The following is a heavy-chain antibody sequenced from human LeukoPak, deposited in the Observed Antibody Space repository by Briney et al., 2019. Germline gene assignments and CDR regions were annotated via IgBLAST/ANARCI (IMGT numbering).Heavy chain of an antibody. J-gene: IGHJ4*02. CDR2: ISGSGGST. Sequence: GGSLRLSCAASGFTFSSYGMSWVRQAPGKGLEGVSAISGSGGSTYYADSVKGRFTISRDNSKNTLYLQMNSLRAEDTAVYYCAKASSSWYYFDYWGQGTLVTVSS. V-gene: IGHV3-23*01. CDR1: GFTFSSYG. D-gene: IGHD6-13*01. CDR3: AKASSSWYYFDY.